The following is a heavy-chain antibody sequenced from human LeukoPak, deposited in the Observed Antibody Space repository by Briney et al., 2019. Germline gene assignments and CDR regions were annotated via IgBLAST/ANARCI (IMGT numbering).Heavy chain of an antibody. CDR3: GRDSGRKEDY. D-gene: IGHD1-26*01. CDR2: ISSSGSTI. V-gene: IGHV3-48*03. J-gene: IGHJ4*02. Sequence: GGSLRLSCAASGFTFSSYEMNWVRQAPGKGLEWVSYISSSGSTIYYADSVKGRFTISRDNAKNSLYLQMNGLRAEDTAVYYCGRDSGRKEDYWGQGTLVTVSS. CDR1: GFTFSSYE.